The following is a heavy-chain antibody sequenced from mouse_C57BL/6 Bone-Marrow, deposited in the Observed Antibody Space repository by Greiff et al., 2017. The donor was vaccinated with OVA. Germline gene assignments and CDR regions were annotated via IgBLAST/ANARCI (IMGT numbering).Heavy chain of an antibody. J-gene: IGHJ2*01. Sequence: EVQLVESGGGLVKPGGSLKLSCAASGFTFSAYGMHWVRPAPEKGLEWVAYIRSGSSTIYSADTVQGRFTISRDNAKNTLFLQMTSLRSEDTAMYYCARDTTVVAEGFDYWGQGTTLTVSS. CDR1: GFTFSAYG. D-gene: IGHD1-1*01. CDR3: ARDTTVVAEGFDY. CDR2: IRSGSSTI. V-gene: IGHV5-17*01.